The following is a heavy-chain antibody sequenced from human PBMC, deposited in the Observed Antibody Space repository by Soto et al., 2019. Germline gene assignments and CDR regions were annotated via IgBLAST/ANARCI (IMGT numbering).Heavy chain of an antibody. Sequence: SQTLSLTCAISVDIVSSNSAAGNWIRQSPSRGLEWLGRTYYRSKWYNEDAVSVKSRITIKPDTSKNQFSLQLNSVIPEDTAVYYCAGMQDGALAYWGRGTLVTVSS. CDR1: VDIVSSNSAA. D-gene: IGHD1-26*01. CDR2: TYYRSKWYN. V-gene: IGHV6-1*01. J-gene: IGHJ4*01. CDR3: AGMQDGALAY.